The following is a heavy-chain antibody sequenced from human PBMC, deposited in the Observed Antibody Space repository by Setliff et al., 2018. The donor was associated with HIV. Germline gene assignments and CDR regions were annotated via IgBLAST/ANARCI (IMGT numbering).Heavy chain of an antibody. D-gene: IGHD1-26*01. CDR3: AREEIVGVTGYYYYMDV. V-gene: IGHV4-31*03. J-gene: IGHJ6*03. CDR1: GGSISSGGYY. Sequence: SETLSLTCTVSGGSISSGGYYWSWIRQHPGKGLEWIGYIYYSGSTYYNPSLKSRVTISVDTSKNQFSLKLSSVTAADTAVYYCAREEIVGVTGYYYYMDVWGKGTTVTVS. CDR2: IYYSGST.